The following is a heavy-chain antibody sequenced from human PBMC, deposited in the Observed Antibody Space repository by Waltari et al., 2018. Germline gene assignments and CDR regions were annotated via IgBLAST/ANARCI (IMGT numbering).Heavy chain of an antibody. J-gene: IGHJ3*02. CDR3: ARRNRVMDAFDI. V-gene: IGHV4-39*01. Sequence: QLHLQESGAGLLKPSETLSLTCTVSGGSIYTTSYYWGWIRRPPGKGLEWIGTIDYSGIAHYNPALKSRGTISIDTSKNQFSLEMRSVTAADTSIYYCARRNRVMDAFDIWGQGTMVTVSA. D-gene: IGHD2-21*01. CDR1: GGSIYTTSYY. CDR2: IDYSGIA.